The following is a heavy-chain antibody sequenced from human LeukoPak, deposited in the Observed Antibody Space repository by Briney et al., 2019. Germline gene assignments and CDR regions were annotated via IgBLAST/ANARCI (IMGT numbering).Heavy chain of an antibody. V-gene: IGHV1-2*02. D-gene: IGHD3-22*01. J-gene: IGHJ5*01. CDR3: ARGYRDSIGPCLDS. CDR1: GHSFTGYY. Sequence: GASVKVSCKASGHSFTGYYIHWVRQAPGQGPEWMGWINPNSGGTKYAQRFQGRVTMTRDTPISTAYMDLSSLTSDDTAVYFCARGYRDSIGPCLDSWGQGTLVTVSS. CDR2: INPNSGGT.